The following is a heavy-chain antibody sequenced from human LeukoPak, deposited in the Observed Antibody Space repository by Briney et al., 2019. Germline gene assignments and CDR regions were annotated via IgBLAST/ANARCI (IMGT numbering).Heavy chain of an antibody. CDR2: MYYSGST. CDR3: ARDHSSSSEDY. CDR1: DGSISSSSYY. D-gene: IGHD6-13*01. Sequence: PSETLSLTCTVSDGSISSSSYYWGWIRQPPGKGLEWIGSMYYSGSTYYNPSLKSRVTISVDTSKNQFSLKLNSVTAADTAVYYCARDHSSSSEDYWGQGTLVTVSS. J-gene: IGHJ4*02. V-gene: IGHV4-39*07.